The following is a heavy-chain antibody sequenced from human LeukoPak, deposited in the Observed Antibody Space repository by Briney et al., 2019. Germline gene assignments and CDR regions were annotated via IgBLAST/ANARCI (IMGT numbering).Heavy chain of an antibody. D-gene: IGHD6-25*01. CDR3: AAATGLLGY. CDR2: IYYSGST. CDR1: GGSISSYY. V-gene: IGHV4-59*01. J-gene: IGHJ4*02. Sequence: PSETLSLTCTVSGGSISSYYWSWIRQPPGKGLEWIGYIYYSGSTNYNPSLKSRVTISVDTSKNQFSLRLSSVTAADTAVYYCAAATGLLGYWGQGTLVTVSS.